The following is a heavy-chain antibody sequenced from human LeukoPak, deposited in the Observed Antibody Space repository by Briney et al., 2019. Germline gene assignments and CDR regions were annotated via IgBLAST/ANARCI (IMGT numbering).Heavy chain of an antibody. CDR3: ARGGSAQKWGLFDY. CDR2: ITANGGSK. J-gene: IGHJ4*02. V-gene: IGHV3-64*02. CDR1: GFTFSDYT. D-gene: IGHD6-19*01. Sequence: GGSLRLSCAAPGFTFSDYTMHWVRLAPGKRLEYVSAITANGGSKYHADSVRARFTVSRDNAKNTLYLQMDSLRPEDTAVYYCARGGSAQKWGLFDYWGQGTLVTVSS.